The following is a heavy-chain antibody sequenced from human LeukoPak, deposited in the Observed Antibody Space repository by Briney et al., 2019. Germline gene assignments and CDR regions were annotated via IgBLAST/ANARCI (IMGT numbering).Heavy chain of an antibody. Sequence: GGSLRLSCAASGFTFSSYWMSWVRQAPGKGLEWVANIKQDGSEKYYVDSVKGRFTISGDNAKNTLYLQMNSLRAEDTAVYYCTKGRLYGRYSSGWYGYWGQGTLVTVSS. V-gene: IGHV3-7*01. D-gene: IGHD6-19*01. CDR3: TKGRLYGRYSSGWYGY. J-gene: IGHJ4*02. CDR2: IKQDGSEK. CDR1: GFTFSSYW.